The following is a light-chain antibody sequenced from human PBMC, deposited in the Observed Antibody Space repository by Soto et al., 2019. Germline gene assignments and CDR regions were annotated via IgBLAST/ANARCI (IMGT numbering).Light chain of an antibody. J-gene: IGKJ1*01. CDR3: QQYSSYPT. V-gene: IGKV1-5*03. CDR2: KAS. Sequence: DIQMTQSPSTLSASVGDRVTITCRASQSISRWLAWYQQKPGKAPILIYKASNLQSGAPSRFSGSGSGTEFTLTISSLQPDDSATYYCQQYSSYPTFGQGTKVEIK. CDR1: QSISRW.